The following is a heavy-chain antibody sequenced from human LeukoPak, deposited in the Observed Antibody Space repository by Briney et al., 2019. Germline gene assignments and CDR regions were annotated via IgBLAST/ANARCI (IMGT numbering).Heavy chain of an antibody. CDR1: GFTFSGYA. V-gene: IGHV3-23*01. CDR2: ISGSGGST. D-gene: IGHD2-2*01. J-gene: IGHJ6*02. Sequence: GGSLRLSCAASGFTFSGYAMSWVRQAPGKGLGWVSAISGSGGSTYYADSVKGRFTISRDDSKNTLYLQMNSLRAEDTAVYYCAKVSPSAAIRARTKSTNLYGMDVWGQGTTVTVSS. CDR3: AKVSPSAAIRARTKSTNLYGMDV.